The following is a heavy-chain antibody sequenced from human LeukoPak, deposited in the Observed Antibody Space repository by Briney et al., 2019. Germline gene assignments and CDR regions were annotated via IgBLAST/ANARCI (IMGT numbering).Heavy chain of an antibody. CDR1: DASISEYY. CDR3: ARDLGGIYFDY. Sequence: PSETLSLTCTLSDASISEYYWSWIGQPPGKGLEWIGSIHFSGSTNYNPSLRSRVTISVDTSKNQLSLKLSSVTAEDTAVYYCARDLGGIYFDYWGQGTLVTVSS. V-gene: IGHV4-59*01. D-gene: IGHD1-26*01. CDR2: IHFSGST. J-gene: IGHJ4*02.